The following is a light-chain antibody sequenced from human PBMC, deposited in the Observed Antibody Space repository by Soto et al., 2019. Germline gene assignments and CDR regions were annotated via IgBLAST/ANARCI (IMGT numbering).Light chain of an antibody. CDR3: GSWDNTLRAYV. Sequence: QSVLTQPPSVSATPGQKVTISCSGSGSNLGRNYVSWYQQLPGTAPKLLIYDNVYRFSGIPDRFSASKSGTSATLGITGLQTGDEGDYSCGSWDNTLRAYVFGTGTKLTAL. CDR2: DNV. CDR1: GSNLGRNY. J-gene: IGLJ1*01. V-gene: IGLV1-51*01.